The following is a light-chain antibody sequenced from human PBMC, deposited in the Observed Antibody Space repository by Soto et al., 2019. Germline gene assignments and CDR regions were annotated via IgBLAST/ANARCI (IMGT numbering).Light chain of an antibody. J-gene: IGLJ2*01. CDR2: DVS. CDR3: SSYTSRGTRV. CDR1: SSDVGGYNY. V-gene: IGLV2-14*01. Sequence: QSALTQPASVSGSPGQSITISCTGTSSDVGGYNYVSWYQQHPGKAPKLMICDVSDRPSGVSNRFSGSKSGNTASLTISGLQGEDEADYYCSSYTSRGTRVFGGGTKLTVL.